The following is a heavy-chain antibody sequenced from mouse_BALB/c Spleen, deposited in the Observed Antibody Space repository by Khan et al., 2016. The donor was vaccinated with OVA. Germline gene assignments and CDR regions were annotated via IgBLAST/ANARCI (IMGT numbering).Heavy chain of an antibody. Sequence: QVQLQQPGAELAKPGASVKMSCKASGYTFINYWILWVKQRPGQGLEWIGYINPSTGYTEYNQNFKDKATLTADKSSSTAYMQLSSLTSEDSAVXYCARRGLRWDFDYWGQGTTLTVSS. D-gene: IGHD1-1*01. CDR1: GYTFINYW. V-gene: IGHV1-7*01. CDR2: INPSTGYT. J-gene: IGHJ2*01. CDR3: ARRGLRWDFDY.